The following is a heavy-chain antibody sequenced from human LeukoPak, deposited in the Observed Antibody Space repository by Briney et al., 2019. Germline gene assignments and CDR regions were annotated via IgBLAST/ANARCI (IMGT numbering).Heavy chain of an antibody. V-gene: IGHV3-13*01. CDR2: IGIRGDT. CDR1: GFTFTNYD. CDR3: ARGGIQVSGIDGIDH. Sequence: GGSLRLSCAASGFTFTNYDMHWVRQATGRGLEWVSAIGIRGDTYYPGSVKGRFTISRENAKSSLYLQMNSLRAEDTAVYYCARGGIQVSGIDGIDHWGQGTLVTVSS. J-gene: IGHJ4*02. D-gene: IGHD5-18*01.